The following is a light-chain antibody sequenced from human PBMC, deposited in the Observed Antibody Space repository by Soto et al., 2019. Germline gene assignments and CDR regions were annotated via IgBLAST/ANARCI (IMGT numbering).Light chain of an antibody. J-gene: IGKJ1*01. CDR1: QNISTY. CDR2: GVS. CDR3: QQRTNPPPWT. V-gene: IGKV3-11*01. Sequence: EIVLTQSPATLSLSPGEGASLSCRASQNISTYLAWYQQRPGQVPRLLIYGVSKRAPAIPPRFSGSGSGTDFTRSVSGLETEDFATYYCQQRTNPPPWTFGQGTRVELK.